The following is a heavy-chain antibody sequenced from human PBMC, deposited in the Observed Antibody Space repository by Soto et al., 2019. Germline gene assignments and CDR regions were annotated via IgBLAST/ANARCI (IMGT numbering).Heavy chain of an antibody. CDR3: ARVRAARGYSSYYCMDV. V-gene: IGHV3-21*01. D-gene: IGHD6-6*01. CDR2: ISSSSSYI. Sequence: GGSLRLSCAASGFTFSSYSMNWVRQAPGKGLEWVSSISSSSSYIYYADSVKGRFTISRDNAKSSLYLQMNSLRAEDTAVYYCARVRAARGYSSYYCMDVWGQGTTVTVPS. CDR1: GFTFSSYS. J-gene: IGHJ6*02.